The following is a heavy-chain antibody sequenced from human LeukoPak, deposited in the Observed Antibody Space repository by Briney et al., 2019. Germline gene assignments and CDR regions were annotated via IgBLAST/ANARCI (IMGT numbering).Heavy chain of an antibody. CDR1: GYTFTSYA. Sequence: ASVKVSCTASGYTFTSYAMHWVRQAPGQRLEWMEWINAGNGNTKYSQKFQGRVTITRDTSASTAYMELSSLRSEDTAVYYCARGGWGGSNAFDIWGQGTMVTVSS. J-gene: IGHJ3*02. D-gene: IGHD3-3*01. CDR3: ARGGWGGSNAFDI. CDR2: INAGNGNT. V-gene: IGHV1-3*01.